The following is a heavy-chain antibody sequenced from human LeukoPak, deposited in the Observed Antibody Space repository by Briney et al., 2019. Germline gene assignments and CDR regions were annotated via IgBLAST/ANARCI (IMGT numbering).Heavy chain of an antibody. V-gene: IGHV4-59*01. J-gene: IGHJ4*02. CDR3: ARDQGGDFWSGYYSS. D-gene: IGHD3-3*01. CDR1: GGSTSSYY. Sequence: PSETLSLTCTVSGGSTSSYYWSWIRQPPGKGLEWIGYIYYSGSTNYNPSLKSRVTISVDTSKNQFSLKLSSVTAADTAVYYCARDQGGDFWSGYYSSWGQRTLVTVSS. CDR2: IYYSGST.